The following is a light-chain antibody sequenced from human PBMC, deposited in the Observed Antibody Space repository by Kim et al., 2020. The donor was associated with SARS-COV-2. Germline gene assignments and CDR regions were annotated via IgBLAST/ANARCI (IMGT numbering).Light chain of an antibody. Sequence: APGQTATITCGGHNSGTKTVHWYQQRPGKAPIMVIYYNDDRPSGIPERFSGSKSEDTAALTINRVDGGDEADYFCQVWDTHSDHWVFGGGTKVTVL. CDR2: YND. J-gene: IGLJ3*02. CDR3: QVWDTHSDHWV. V-gene: IGLV3-21*04. CDR1: NSGTKT.